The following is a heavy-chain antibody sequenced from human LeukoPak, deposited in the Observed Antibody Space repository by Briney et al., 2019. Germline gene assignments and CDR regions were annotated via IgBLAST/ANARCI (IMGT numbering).Heavy chain of an antibody. V-gene: IGHV1-8*01. CDR2: MNPNSGNT. D-gene: IGHD3-22*01. CDR1: GYTFTSYD. CDR3: ASTIVVVREVAFDI. Sequence: ASVKVSCKASGYTFTSYDIHWVRQATGQGLEWMGWMNPNSGNTGYAQKFQGRVTMTRNTSISTAYMELSSLRSEDTAVYYCASTIVVVREVAFDIWGQGTMVTVSS. J-gene: IGHJ3*02.